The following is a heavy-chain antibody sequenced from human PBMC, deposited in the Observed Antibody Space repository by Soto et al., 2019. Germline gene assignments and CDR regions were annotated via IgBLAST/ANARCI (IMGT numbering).Heavy chain of an antibody. CDR3: ARRAEYYEGSGRNYYYGMDV. Sequence: PGGSLRLSCVASGFSFRSFGMHWVRQAPGKGLEWVAVIWSDGNTEYYANSVKGRFTIARDNSENTLYLEMNSLRVDDTAVYYCARRAEYYEGSGRNYYYGMDVWGQGTTVNV. D-gene: IGHD3-22*01. CDR2: IWSDGNTE. J-gene: IGHJ6*02. V-gene: IGHV3-33*01. CDR1: GFSFRSFG.